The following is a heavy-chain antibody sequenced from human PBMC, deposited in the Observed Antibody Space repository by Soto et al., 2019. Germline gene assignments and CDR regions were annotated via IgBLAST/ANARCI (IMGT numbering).Heavy chain of an antibody. J-gene: IGHJ6*02. Sequence: ASVKVSCKASGYTFTGYYMPWVRQAPGQGLEWMGWINPNIRGTNYAQKFQGRVTMTRDTSISTAYMELSRLRSDDTAVYYCARVSVPYYNYGMDVWGQGPTVTVSS. CDR2: INPNIRGT. CDR1: GYTFTGYY. V-gene: IGHV1-2*02. D-gene: IGHD3-16*02. CDR3: ARVSVPYYNYGMDV.